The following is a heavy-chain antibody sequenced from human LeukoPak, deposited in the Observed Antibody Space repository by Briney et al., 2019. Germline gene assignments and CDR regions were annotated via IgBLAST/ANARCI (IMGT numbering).Heavy chain of an antibody. V-gene: IGHV3-53*01. CDR2: IYSGGSA. CDR3: AKDRSRQQLWGSVKKWFDP. J-gene: IGHJ5*02. D-gene: IGHD6-13*01. CDR1: GFTVSSNY. Sequence: GGSLRLSCAASGFTVSSNYMSWVRQAPGKGLEWVSVIYSGGSAYYADSVKGRFTISRDNSKNTLYLQMNSLRAEDTAVYYCAKDRSRQQLWGSVKKWFDPWGQGTLVTVSS.